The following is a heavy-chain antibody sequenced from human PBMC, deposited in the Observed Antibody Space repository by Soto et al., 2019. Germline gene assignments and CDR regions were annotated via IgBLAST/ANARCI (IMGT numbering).Heavy chain of an antibody. J-gene: IGHJ6*02. CDR2: IIPIFGTA. CDR1: GGTFSSYA. CDR3: AMGGRLGGSVGSYGMDV. Sequence: GASVKVSCKASGGTFSSYAISWVRQAPGQGLEWMGGIIPIFGTANYAQKFQGRVTIPADESTSTAYMELRSLRSEDTAVYYCAMGGRLGGSVGSYGMDVWGQGTTVTVSS. V-gene: IGHV1-69*13. D-gene: IGHD3-16*01.